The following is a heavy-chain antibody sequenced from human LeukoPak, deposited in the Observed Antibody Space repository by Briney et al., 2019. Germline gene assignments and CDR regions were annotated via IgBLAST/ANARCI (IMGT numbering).Heavy chain of an antibody. CDR1: AYTFTSYD. Sequence: ASVKVSCKASAYTFTSYDINWVRQATGQGLEWMGWMNPNSGNTGYAQKFQGRVTMTRNTSIITAYMELSSLRSDDTAVYYCARRRDSGSLQHFDYWGQGTLVTVSS. V-gene: IGHV1-8*01. J-gene: IGHJ4*02. CDR3: ARRRDSGSLQHFDY. CDR2: MNPNSGNT. D-gene: IGHD1-26*01.